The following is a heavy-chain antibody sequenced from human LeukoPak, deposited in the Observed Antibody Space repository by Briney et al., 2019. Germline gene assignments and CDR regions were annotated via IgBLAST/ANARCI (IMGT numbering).Heavy chain of an antibody. CDR3: ARRKLGPYYFDY. Sequence: PSETLSLTCTVSGGSISSGGYYWSWIRQPPGKGLEWIGYIYHSGSTYYNPSLKSRVTISVDRSKNQFSLKLSSVTAADTAVYYCARRKLGPYYFDYWGQGTLVTVSS. V-gene: IGHV4-30-2*01. CDR2: IYHSGST. J-gene: IGHJ4*02. D-gene: IGHD7-27*01. CDR1: GGSISSGGYY.